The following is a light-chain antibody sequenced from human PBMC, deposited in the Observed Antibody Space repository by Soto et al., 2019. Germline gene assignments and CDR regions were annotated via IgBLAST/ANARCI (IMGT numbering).Light chain of an antibody. V-gene: IGLV1-40*01. CDR1: SSNIGAGYD. CDR3: QSSDSSLSGWV. Sequence: QSVLTQPPSVSGVPGQRVTISCTGSSSNIGAGYDVHWYQQVPGTAPKLLIYGNNNRPSGVPDRFSGSQSGTSASLAITGLQAEDESAYYCQSSDSSLSGWVFGGGTKVTVL. CDR2: GNN. J-gene: IGLJ3*02.